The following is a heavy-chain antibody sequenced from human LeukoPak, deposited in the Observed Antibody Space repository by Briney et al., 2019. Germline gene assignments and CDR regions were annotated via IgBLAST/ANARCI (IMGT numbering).Heavy chain of an antibody. J-gene: IGHJ4*02. CDR2: ISTDGSST. CDR1: GFIFTSYK. Sequence: GGSLRLSCVGSGFIFTSYKRYWVCQAPGRGLVWVSRISTDGSSTNYADSVKGRFTISRDNAKNTVYLQMNSLRVEDTAVYYGGRDVAYGPDWGRGPLVTVSS. CDR3: GRDVAYGPD. D-gene: IGHD4-17*01. V-gene: IGHV3-74*01.